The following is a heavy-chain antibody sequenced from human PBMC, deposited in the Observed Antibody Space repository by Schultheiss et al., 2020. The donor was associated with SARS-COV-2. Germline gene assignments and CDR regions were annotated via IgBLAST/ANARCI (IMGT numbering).Heavy chain of an antibody. CDR2: INPSGGST. D-gene: IGHD2-2*02. V-gene: IGHV1-46*03. CDR3: ARQYCSSTSCYTSGMDV. Sequence: GESLKISCKASGYTFTSYYMHWVRQAPGQGLEWMGIINPSGGSTSYAQKFQGRVTMTRDTSTSTVYMELSSLRSEDTAVYYCARQYCSSTSCYTSGMDVWGQGTTVTVSS. CDR1: GYTFTSYY. J-gene: IGHJ6*02.